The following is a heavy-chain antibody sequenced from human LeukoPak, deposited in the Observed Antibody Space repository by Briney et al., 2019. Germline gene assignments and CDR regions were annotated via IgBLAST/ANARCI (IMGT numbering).Heavy chain of an antibody. J-gene: IGHJ3*02. CDR3: ARSSYYYGADAYDI. CDR2: IYYSGST. V-gene: IGHV4-61*01. Sequence: SETLSLTCTVSGGSISSSSYYWSWIRQPPGKGLEWIGYIYYSGSTNYNPSLKSPVTISLDTSKNQFSLKLSSVTAADTAVYYCARSSYYYGADAYDIWGQGTMVTVSS. D-gene: IGHD3-10*01. CDR1: GGSISSSSYY.